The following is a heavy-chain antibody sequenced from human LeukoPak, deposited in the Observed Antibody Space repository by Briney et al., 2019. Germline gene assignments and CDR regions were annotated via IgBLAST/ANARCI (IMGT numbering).Heavy chain of an antibody. V-gene: IGHV1-8*03. J-gene: IGHJ6*03. CDR2: MNPNSGNT. D-gene: IGHD6-13*01. Sequence: ASVKVSCKASGYTFTSYDINWVRQATGQGLEWMGRMNPNSGNTGYAQKFQGRVTITRNTSISTAYMELSSLRSEDTAVYYCARGFYSSHTKYYYYMDVWGKGTTVTVSS. CDR1: GYTFTSYD. CDR3: ARGFYSSHTKYYYYMDV.